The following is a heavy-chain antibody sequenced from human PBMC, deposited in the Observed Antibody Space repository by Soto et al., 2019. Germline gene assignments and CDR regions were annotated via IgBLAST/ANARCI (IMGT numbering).Heavy chain of an antibody. CDR1: GGSISSYY. CDR3: ARELVLGLKSAFDM. Sequence: SETLSLTCTVSGGSISSYYWSWIRQPPGKGLEWIGYIYYSGSTNYNPSLKSRFTISRDNAKNSLYLHMNSLRDEDTAVYFCARELVLGLKSAFDMWGQGTLVTVSS. CDR2: IYYSGST. J-gene: IGHJ3*02. D-gene: IGHD2-15*01. V-gene: IGHV4-59*12.